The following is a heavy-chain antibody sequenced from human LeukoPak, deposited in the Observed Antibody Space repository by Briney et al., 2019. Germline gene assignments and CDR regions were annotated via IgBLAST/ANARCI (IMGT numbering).Heavy chain of an antibody. CDR1: GGSMNRYY. J-gene: IGHJ4*02. CDR2: MHTSGST. V-gene: IGHV4-4*07. Sequence: PSETLSLTCTVSGGSMNRYYWSWIRQPAGKGLEWLGHMHTSGSTYYNPSLKSRVTISVDTSKNQFSLKLSSVTAADTAVYYCARRGYSYGYPYDYWGQGTLVTVSS. CDR3: ARRGYSYGYPYDY. D-gene: IGHD5-18*01.